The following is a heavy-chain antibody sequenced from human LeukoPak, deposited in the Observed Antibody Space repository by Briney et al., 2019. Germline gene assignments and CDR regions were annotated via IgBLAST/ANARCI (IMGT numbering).Heavy chain of an antibody. Sequence: SETLSLTCTVSGGSISSYYWSWIRQPAGKGLEWIGRIYTSGSTNYNPSLKSRVTISVDTSKNQFSLKLSSVTAADTAVYYCARVDYAKAEYFQHWGQGTLVTVSS. V-gene: IGHV4-4*07. D-gene: IGHD2-2*01. CDR2: IYTSGST. CDR3: ARVDYAKAEYFQH. CDR1: GGSISSYY. J-gene: IGHJ1*01.